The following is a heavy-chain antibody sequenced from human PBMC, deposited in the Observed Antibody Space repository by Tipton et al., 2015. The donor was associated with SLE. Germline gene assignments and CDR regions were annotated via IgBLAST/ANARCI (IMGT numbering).Heavy chain of an antibody. Sequence: GLVKPSETLSLTCTVSGGSISSSSYYWGWIRQPPGKGLEWIGSIYYSGSTYYIPSLKSRVTISVDTSKNQFSLKLSSVTAADTAVYYCARSLVTVPKVWYFDLWGRGTLVTVSS. V-gene: IGHV4-39*07. J-gene: IGHJ2*01. CDR2: IYYSGST. CDR3: ARSLVTVPKVWYFDL. D-gene: IGHD4-17*01. CDR1: GGSISSSSYY.